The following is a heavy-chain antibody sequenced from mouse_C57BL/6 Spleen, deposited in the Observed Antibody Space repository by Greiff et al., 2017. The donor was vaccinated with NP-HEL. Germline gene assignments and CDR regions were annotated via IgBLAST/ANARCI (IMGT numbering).Heavy chain of an antibody. D-gene: IGHD4-1*01. CDR3: ARGELGGYYFDY. V-gene: IGHV14-2*01. CDR1: GFNIKDYY. J-gene: IGHJ2*01. Sequence: EVKLVESGAELVKPGASVKLSCTASGFNIKDYYMHWVKQRTEQGLEWIGRIDPEDGETKYAPKFQGKATITADTSTNTAYLQLSSLTSEDTAVYYCARGELGGYYFDYWGQGTTLTVSS. CDR2: IDPEDGET.